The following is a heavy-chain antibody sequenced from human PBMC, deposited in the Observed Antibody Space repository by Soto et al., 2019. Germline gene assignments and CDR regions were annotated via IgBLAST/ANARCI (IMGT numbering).Heavy chain of an antibody. Sequence: QAQLVQSGAEVKKPGASVKVSCKASGYTFTSYGISWVRQAPGQGLEWMGWISAYNGNTNYAQKLQGKVTMTTDTSTSKAYMEPRSLRSDDTAVYYRARYRVRCSAGSCYGYGMDVWGQGTTVTVSS. V-gene: IGHV1-18*01. J-gene: IGHJ6*02. CDR2: ISAYNGNT. CDR3: ARYRVRCSAGSCYGYGMDV. CDR1: GYTFTSYG. D-gene: IGHD2-15*01.